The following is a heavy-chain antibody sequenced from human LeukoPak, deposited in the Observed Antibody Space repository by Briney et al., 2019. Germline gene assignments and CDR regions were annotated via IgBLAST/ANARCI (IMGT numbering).Heavy chain of an antibody. CDR2: IYYSGST. CDR3: ARDLGGNYGGYYFGY. V-gene: IGHV4-30-4*01. Sequence: SQTLSLTCTVSGGSISSGGYYWSWIRQPPGKGLEWIGYIYYSGSTYYNPSLMSRFTISIDTSNNQFSLRLGSVTAADTAVYYCARDLGGNYGGYYFGYWGQGTLVTVSS. CDR1: GGSISSGGYY. D-gene: IGHD1-26*01. J-gene: IGHJ4*02.